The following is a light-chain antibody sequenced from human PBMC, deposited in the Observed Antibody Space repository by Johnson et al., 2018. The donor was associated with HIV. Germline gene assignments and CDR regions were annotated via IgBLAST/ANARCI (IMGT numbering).Light chain of an antibody. J-gene: IGLJ1*01. Sequence: QSVLTQPPSVSAAPGQKVTISCSGSSSKIGNKYVSWYQQVPGTAPKLLIYDNNKRPSGIPDRFSGSTSGTSATLGITGLQTGDEADYYCGTWDSSLSAYVFGTGTKVTVL. CDR2: DNN. CDR3: GTWDSSLSAYV. V-gene: IGLV1-51*01. CDR1: SSKIGNKY.